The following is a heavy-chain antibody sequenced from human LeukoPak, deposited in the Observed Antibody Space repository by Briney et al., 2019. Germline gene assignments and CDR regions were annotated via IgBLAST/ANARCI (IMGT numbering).Heavy chain of an antibody. V-gene: IGHV3-48*01. J-gene: IGHJ4*02. Sequence: GGSLRLSCAASGFTFSSYSMNWVRQAPGKGLEWVSYISSRSSTICYADSVKGRFTISRDNAKNSLYLQMNSLRAEDTAVYYCASAYYYDSSGPLTGYWGQGTPVTVSS. CDR2: ISSRSSTI. CDR3: ASAYYYDSSGPLTGY. CDR1: GFTFSSYS. D-gene: IGHD3-22*01.